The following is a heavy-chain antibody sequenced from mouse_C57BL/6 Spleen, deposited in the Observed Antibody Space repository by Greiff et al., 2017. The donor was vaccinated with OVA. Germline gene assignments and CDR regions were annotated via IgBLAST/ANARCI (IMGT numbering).Heavy chain of an antibody. CDR1: GYAFTNYL. J-gene: IGHJ4*01. CDR2: INPGSGGT. CDR3: ARRGDYGNYAMDY. Sequence: QVQLQQSGAELVRPGTSVKVSCKASGYAFTNYLIEWVKQRPGQGLEWIGVINPGSGGTNYNEKFKGKATLTADKSSSTAYMQLSSLTSEDSAVYFCARRGDYGNYAMDYWGQGTSVTVSS. V-gene: IGHV1-54*01. D-gene: IGHD2-1*01.